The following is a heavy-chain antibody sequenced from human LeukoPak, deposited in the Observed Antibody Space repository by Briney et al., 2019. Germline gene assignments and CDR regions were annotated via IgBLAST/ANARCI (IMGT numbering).Heavy chain of an antibody. V-gene: IGHV1-18*01. CDR2: ISAYNGNT. J-gene: IGHJ6*02. CDR3: ARDQFYCSSTSCYLTTGYYYYGMDV. Sequence: EASVKVSCEASGYTFTSYGISWVRQAPGQGLEWMGWISAYNGNTNYAQKLQGRVTMTTDTSTSTAYMELRSLRSDDTAVYYCARDQFYCSSTSCYLTTGYYYYGMDVWGQGTTVTVSS. CDR1: GYTFTSYG. D-gene: IGHD2-2*01.